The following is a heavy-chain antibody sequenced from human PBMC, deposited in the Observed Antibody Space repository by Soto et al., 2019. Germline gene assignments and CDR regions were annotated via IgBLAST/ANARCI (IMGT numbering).Heavy chain of an antibody. V-gene: IGHV4-59*01. J-gene: IGHJ4*02. CDR3: ARSWAYYFDY. CDR1: GGSISSYY. Sequence: QVQLKESGPGLVKPSETLSLTCTVSGGSISSYYWCWIRQPPGKGLDWIGYIYYSGSTNYNPSLNSRVTISGDTSKHQFCLRLSSVTAADTAVYYCARSWAYYFDYWGQGILVTVSS. CDR2: IYYSGST. D-gene: IGHD3-16*01.